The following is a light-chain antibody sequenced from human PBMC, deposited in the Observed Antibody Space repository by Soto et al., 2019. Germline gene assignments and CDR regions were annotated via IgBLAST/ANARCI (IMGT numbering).Light chain of an antibody. CDR3: QQYGSSPYT. CDR1: QSVSSSH. Sequence: EIVLTQSPGTLSLSPGERATLSCRTSQSVSSSHLAWYQQKPGQAPRLLIYGASSRATGIPDRFSGSGSGTDFTGTISRLEPEDFAVYYCQQYGSSPYTFGQGTKVEIK. J-gene: IGKJ2*01. CDR2: GAS. V-gene: IGKV3-20*01.